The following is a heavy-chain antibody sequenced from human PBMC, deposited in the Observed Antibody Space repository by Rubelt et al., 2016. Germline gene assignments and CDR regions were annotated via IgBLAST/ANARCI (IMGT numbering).Heavy chain of an antibody. Sequence: SYAMHWVRQAPGKGLEWVANIKPDGSEKYYVDSVKGRFTISRDNAKNSLYLQMNSLETEDTAVYYCARTIVAVPRPVWYFDLWGRGTLVTVSS. V-gene: IGHV3-7*03. CDR2: IKPDGSEK. CDR3: ARTIVAVPRPVWYFDL. CDR1: SYA. J-gene: IGHJ2*01. D-gene: IGHD5-12*01.